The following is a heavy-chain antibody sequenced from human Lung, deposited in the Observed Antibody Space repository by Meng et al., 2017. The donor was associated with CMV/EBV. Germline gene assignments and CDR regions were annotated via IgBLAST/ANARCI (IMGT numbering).Heavy chain of an antibody. Sequence: GEXXKISCAASGFTFSSYWMSWVRQAPGKGLEWVANIKQDGSEKYYVDSVKGRFTISRDNAKNSLYLQMNSLRAEDTAVYYCARVRYSKGMGYYYGMDVWXQGNXVNVYS. J-gene: IGHJ6*02. CDR3: ARVRYSKGMGYYYGMDV. CDR1: GFTFSSYW. V-gene: IGHV3-7*01. D-gene: IGHD3-16*02. CDR2: IKQDGSEK.